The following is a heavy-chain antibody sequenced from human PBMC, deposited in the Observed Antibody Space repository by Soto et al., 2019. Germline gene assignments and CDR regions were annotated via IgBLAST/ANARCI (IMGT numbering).Heavy chain of an antibody. CDR1: GGTFSSYT. V-gene: IGHV1-69*02. J-gene: IGHJ4*02. D-gene: IGHD3-10*01. CDR3: ATQTALGGRGAGDY. CDR2: IIPILGIA. Sequence: QVQLVQSGAEVKKPGSSVKVSCKASGGTFSSYTISWVRQAPGQGLEWMGRIIPILGIANYAQKFQGRVTITADKPTSTAYMELSSLRSEDTAVHYCATQTALGGRGAGDYWGQGALVTVSS.